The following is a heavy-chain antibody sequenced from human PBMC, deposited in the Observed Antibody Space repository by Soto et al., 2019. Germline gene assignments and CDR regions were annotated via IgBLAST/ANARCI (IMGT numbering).Heavy chain of an antibody. J-gene: IGHJ6*02. CDR2: IKGDGSEK. V-gene: IGHV3-7*01. Sequence: EVRLVESGGGLVQPGGSLRLSCVASGFTFTRYWMSCVRQAPGKGLEWVANIKGDGSEKRYVDSVKGRLTISRDNAKNSVYLQMNSLRVEDTALYYCGRDEVRNGVGVWGQGTTVTVSS. CDR1: GFTFTRYW. CDR3: GRDEVRNGVGV.